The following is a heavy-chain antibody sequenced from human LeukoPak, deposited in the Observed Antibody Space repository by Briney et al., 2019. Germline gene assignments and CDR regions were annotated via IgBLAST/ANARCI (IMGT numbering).Heavy chain of an antibody. CDR2: IYHRGST. CDR1: GGPISSDKW. Sequence: PSETLPLTCAVPGGPISSDKWWTWLRQPPGKGLEWIWPIYHRGSTNHRPSLKSRVTISVDKPNNHLHLQLSSVTAPGTAIYYCARDLVDSGGYYFDYWGQGTLVTVSS. J-gene: IGHJ4*02. V-gene: IGHV4-4*02. CDR3: ARDLVDSGGYYFDY. D-gene: IGHD3-22*01.